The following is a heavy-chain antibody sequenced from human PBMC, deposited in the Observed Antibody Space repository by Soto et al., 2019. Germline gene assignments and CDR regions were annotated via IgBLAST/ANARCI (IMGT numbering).Heavy chain of an antibody. D-gene: IGHD2-2*01. V-gene: IGHV3-30-3*01. Sequence: QVQLVESGGGVVQPGRSLRLSCAASGFTFSSYAMHWVRQAPGKGLEWVAVISYDGSNKYYADSVKGRFTISRDNSKNTLYLQMNSLRAEDTAVYYCARGGLGYCISTSCYACYYGMDVWGQGTTVTVSS. CDR2: ISYDGSNK. CDR3: ARGGLGYCISTSCYACYYGMDV. CDR1: GFTFSSYA. J-gene: IGHJ6*02.